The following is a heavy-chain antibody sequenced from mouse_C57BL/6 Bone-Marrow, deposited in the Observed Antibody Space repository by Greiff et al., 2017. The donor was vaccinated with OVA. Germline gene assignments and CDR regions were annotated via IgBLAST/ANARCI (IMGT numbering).Heavy chain of an antibody. CDR3: ARLYYYDGPGRFAY. V-gene: IGHV5-6*01. CDR1: GFTFSSYG. CDR2: ISSGGSYT. D-gene: IGHD1-1*01. Sequence: EVQGVESGGDLVKPGGSLKLSCAASGFTFSSYGMSWVRQTPDKRLEWVATISSGGSYTYYPDSVKGRFTISRDNAKNTLYLQMSSLKSEDTAMYYCARLYYYDGPGRFAYWGQGTLVTVSA. J-gene: IGHJ3*01.